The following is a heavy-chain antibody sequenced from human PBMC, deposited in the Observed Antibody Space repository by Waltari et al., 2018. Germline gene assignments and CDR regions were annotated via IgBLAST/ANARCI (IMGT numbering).Heavy chain of an antibody. CDR3: AKGGWAAAAGTFTYYFDY. D-gene: IGHD6-13*01. CDR1: GFTFSSXX. CDR2: IXYDGSNK. Sequence: QVXLVESGGGVVQPGRSLRLPCVASGFTFSSXXMXWVRQATGKGMEWVSXIXYDGSNKYYADSVKGRXXXXRXNSKNTLYLQMNSLRXEDTAVYYCAKGGWAAAAGTFTYYFDYWGQGTXXXVSS. V-gene: IGHV3-30*18. J-gene: IGHJ4*02.